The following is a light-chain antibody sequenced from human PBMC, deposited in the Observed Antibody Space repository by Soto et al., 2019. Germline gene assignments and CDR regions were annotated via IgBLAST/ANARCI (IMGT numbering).Light chain of an antibody. CDR3: QVWISGNDHHVI. CDR2: STN. CDR1: SGSVSTSYY. V-gene: IGLV8-61*01. Sequence: QTVVTQEPSFSVSPGGTVTLTCGLNSGSVSTSYYPSWYQQTPGQAPRTLIYSTNTRSSGVPDRFSGSILGNTATLTISRVEAGDEAGYYCQVWISGNDHHVIFGGGTKVTVL. J-gene: IGLJ2*01.